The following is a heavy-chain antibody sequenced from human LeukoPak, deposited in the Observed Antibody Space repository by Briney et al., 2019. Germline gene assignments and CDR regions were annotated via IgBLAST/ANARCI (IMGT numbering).Heavy chain of an antibody. Sequence: GGSLRLSCAASGVSFDSYGMTWVRQAPGKGLEWVAFIWYDGGNKYYADSVKGRFTISRDNSKNTVYLQMDSLRAEDTAVYYCARGGYSSSWLRPAAYYFDYWGQGTLVTVSS. D-gene: IGHD6-13*01. V-gene: IGHV3-33*01. CDR1: GVSFDSYG. J-gene: IGHJ4*02. CDR3: ARGGYSSSWLRPAAYYFDY. CDR2: IWYDGGNK.